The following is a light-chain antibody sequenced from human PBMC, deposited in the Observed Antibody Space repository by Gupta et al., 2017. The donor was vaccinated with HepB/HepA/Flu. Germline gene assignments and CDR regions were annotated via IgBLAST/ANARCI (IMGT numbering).Light chain of an antibody. J-gene: IGKJ1*01. V-gene: IGKV1-33*01. CDR1: HNFNYY. CDR3: QQYENLPWT. CDR2: RGS. Sequence: DIQMTQSPSSLSASLGDRVTITCQASHNFNYYLNWYQQQPGKPPKLLIYRGSTLETGVPLRFSGSGSGTHFTFTISSLHPEDFATYYCQQYENLPWTVGQGTKVEI.